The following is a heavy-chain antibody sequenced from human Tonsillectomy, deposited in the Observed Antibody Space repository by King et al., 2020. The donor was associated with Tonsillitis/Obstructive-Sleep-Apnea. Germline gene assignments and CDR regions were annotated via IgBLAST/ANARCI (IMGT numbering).Heavy chain of an antibody. CDR3: SIDLLLWFGPPGYYYYYMDV. V-gene: IGHV3-30*04. D-gene: IGHD3-10*01. Sequence: VQLVESGGGVVQPGRSLRLSCAASGFTFSSYAMHWVRQAPGKGLEWVAVISYDGSNKYYADSVKGRFTISRDNSKNTLYLQMNSLRAEDTAVSYCSIDLLLWFGPPGYYYYYMDVWGKGTTVTVSS. J-gene: IGHJ6*03. CDR2: ISYDGSNK. CDR1: GFTFSSYA.